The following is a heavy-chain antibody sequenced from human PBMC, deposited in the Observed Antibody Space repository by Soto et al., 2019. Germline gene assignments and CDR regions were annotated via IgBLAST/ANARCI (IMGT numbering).Heavy chain of an antibody. CDR3: ARDNWNSY. J-gene: IGHJ4*02. D-gene: IGHD1-1*01. CDR2: LDNDGSAT. Sequence: EVQLVESGGGLVQHGGSLRLSCAASGFTFNIYWMHWVRQAPGKGLEWVSRLDNDGSATTYADSVKGRFTISRDNAKNTLFLQMNTLRVDDTAVYYCARDNWNSYWGQGTLVTVSS. V-gene: IGHV3-74*01. CDR1: GFTFNIYW.